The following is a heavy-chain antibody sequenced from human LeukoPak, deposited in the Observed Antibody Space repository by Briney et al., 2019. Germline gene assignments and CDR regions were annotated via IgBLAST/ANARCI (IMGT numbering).Heavy chain of an antibody. CDR3: ANYVSRTMRDY. Sequence: SETLSLTCTVSGGSITTGGHYWGWIRQPPGKGLEWIGSIDYRERTTYNPSLKSRVAISADTSKNQFSLQLSSVTVTDMALYYCANYVSRTMRDYWGQGTLVTVSS. CDR2: IDYRERT. D-gene: IGHD3-16*01. J-gene: IGHJ4*02. CDR1: GGSITTGGHY. V-gene: IGHV4-39*01.